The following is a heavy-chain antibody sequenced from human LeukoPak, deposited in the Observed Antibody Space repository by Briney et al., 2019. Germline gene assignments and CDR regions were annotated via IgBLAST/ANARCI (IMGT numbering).Heavy chain of an antibody. Sequence: SETLSLTCTVSGGSVSSGYYYWSWIRQPPGKGLEWIGYIYYSGSTNYNPSLKSRVTISVDTSKNQFSLKLSSVTAADTAVYYCARDELGSGWYYGAFDIWGQGTMVTVSS. CDR1: GGSVSSGYYY. J-gene: IGHJ3*02. CDR3: ARDELGSGWYYGAFDI. CDR2: IYYSGST. V-gene: IGHV4-61*01. D-gene: IGHD6-19*01.